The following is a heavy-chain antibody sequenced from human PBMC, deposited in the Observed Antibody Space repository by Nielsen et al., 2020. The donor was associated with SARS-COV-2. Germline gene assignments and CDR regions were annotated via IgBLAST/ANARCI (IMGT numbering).Heavy chain of an antibody. CDR3: ARRGCSGGSCYSKSSVTSLDY. D-gene: IGHD2-15*01. J-gene: IGHJ4*02. CDR2: IYYSGST. V-gene: IGHV4-59*08. Sequence: WIRQPPGKGLEWIGYIYYSGSTNYNPSLKSRVTISVDTSKNQFSLKLSPVTAADTAVYYCARRGCSGGSCYSKSSVTSLDYWGQGTLVTVSS.